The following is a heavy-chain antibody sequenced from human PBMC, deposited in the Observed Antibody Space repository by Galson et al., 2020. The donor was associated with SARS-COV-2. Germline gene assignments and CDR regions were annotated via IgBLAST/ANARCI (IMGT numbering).Heavy chain of an antibody. CDR3: ARDGIVGATTGLDY. CDR1: GFTFSSYG. D-gene: IGHD1-26*01. Sequence: GGSLRLSCAASGFTFSSYGMHWVRQAPGKGLEWVAVIWYDGSNKYYADSVKGRFTISRDNSKNTLYLQMNSLRAEDTAVYYCARDGIVGATTGLDYWGQGTTVTVS. CDR2: IWYDGSNK. V-gene: IGHV3-33*01. J-gene: IGHJ6*02.